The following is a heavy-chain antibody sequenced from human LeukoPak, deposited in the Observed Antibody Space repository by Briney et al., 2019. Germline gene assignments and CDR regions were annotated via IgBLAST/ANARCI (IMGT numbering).Heavy chain of an antibody. D-gene: IGHD6-6*01. V-gene: IGHV4-34*01. CDR1: GGSLSGYY. CDR2: INHSGST. CDR3: ARPSIAARRSYYYMDV. Sequence: KPSETLSLTCAVYGGSLSGYYWSWIRQPPGKGLEWIGEINHSGSTNYNPSLKSRVTISVDMSKNQFSLELSSVTAADTAVYYCARPSIAARRSYYYMDVWGKGTTVTVSS. J-gene: IGHJ6*03.